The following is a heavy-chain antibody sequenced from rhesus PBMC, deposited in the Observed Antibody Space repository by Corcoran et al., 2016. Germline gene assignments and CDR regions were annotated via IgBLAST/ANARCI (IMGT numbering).Heavy chain of an antibody. CDR3: ARRVGGPSYGLDS. Sequence: QVQLQESGPGLVKPSETLSLTCAVSGYSISSGYYWGWIRQPPGKGLEWFGYIGGSRGSTYYNPSLKSRVTISKDTSKNQFSLKLSSVTAADTAVYYCARRVGGPSYGLDSWGQGVVVTVSS. D-gene: IGHD2-15*01. J-gene: IGHJ6*01. V-gene: IGHV4-99*01. CDR1: GYSISSGYY. CDR2: IGGSRGST.